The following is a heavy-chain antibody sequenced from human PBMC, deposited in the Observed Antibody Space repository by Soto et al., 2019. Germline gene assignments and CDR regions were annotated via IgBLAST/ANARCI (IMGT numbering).Heavy chain of an antibody. D-gene: IGHD6-13*01. CDR2: IKANGGER. CDR3: VRDDTQSKGHFFTWYDALDI. Sequence: EVQLVESGGGLVQPGGSLTLSGAASGFTFSNYWMTWVRQAPGRGLEWVANIKANGGERNYVDSVKGRFTISRDNAKNSLYLQMSNLRAEDTAVYYCVRDDTQSKGHFFTWYDALDIWGPGTRVTVSS. V-gene: IGHV3-7*03. CDR1: GFTFSNYW. J-gene: IGHJ3*02.